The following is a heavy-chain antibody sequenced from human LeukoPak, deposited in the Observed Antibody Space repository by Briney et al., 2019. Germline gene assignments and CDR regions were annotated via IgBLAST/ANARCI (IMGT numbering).Heavy chain of an antibody. CDR2: IYYSGNT. V-gene: IGHV4-59*08. CDR1: GVSISSYY. CDR3: ARQVNQYSSSSAYYYYYMDV. Sequence: PSETLSLTCAVSGVSISSYYWSWIRQPPGKGLEWIGYIYYSGNTKYNPSLKSRVTISVDTSKNQFSLKLSSVTAADTAVYYCARQVNQYSSSSAYYYYYMDVWGKGTTVTVSS. D-gene: IGHD6-13*01. J-gene: IGHJ6*03.